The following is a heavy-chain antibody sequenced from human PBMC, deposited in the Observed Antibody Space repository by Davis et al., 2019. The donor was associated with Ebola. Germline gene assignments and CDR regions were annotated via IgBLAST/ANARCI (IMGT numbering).Heavy chain of an antibody. CDR1: GGSISSSSYY. V-gene: IGHV4-39*07. J-gene: IGHJ5*02. D-gene: IGHD4-11*01. Sequence: MPSETLSLTCTVSGGSISSSSYYWGWIRQPPGKGLEWIGSIYYSGSTYYNPSLKSRVTISVDTSKNQFSLKLSSVTAADTAVYYCARADSTVTTSWFDPWGQGTLVTVSS. CDR3: ARADSTVTTSWFDP. CDR2: IYYSGST.